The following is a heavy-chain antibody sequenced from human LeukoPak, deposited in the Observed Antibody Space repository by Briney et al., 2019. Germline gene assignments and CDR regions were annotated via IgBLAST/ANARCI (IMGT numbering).Heavy chain of an antibody. CDR2: INHSGST. Sequence: SETLSLTCAVYGGSFSGYYWSWIRQPPGKGLEWIGEINHSGSTNYNPSLKSRVTISVDTSKNQFSLKLSSVTAADTAMYYCARETRLPVWGSYRYTSIDYWGQGTLVTVSS. J-gene: IGHJ4*02. CDR1: GGSFSGYY. CDR3: ARETRLPVWGSYRYTSIDY. V-gene: IGHV4-34*01. D-gene: IGHD3-16*02.